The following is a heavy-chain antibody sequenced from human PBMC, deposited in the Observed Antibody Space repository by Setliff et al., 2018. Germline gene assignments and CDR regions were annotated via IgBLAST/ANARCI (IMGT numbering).Heavy chain of an antibody. CDR2: ISRSSTYI. CDR1: GFTFSTHS. CDR3: ASAGHSGSWFPFDAFHI. Sequence: PGESLKISCAASGFTFSTHSMNWVRQAPGKGLEWVSSISRSSTYIYYADSMKGRFTISRDNAKNSLYQQMNSLRAEDTAVYYCASAGHSGSWFPFDAFHIWGQGTMVTVS. V-gene: IGHV3-21*01. J-gene: IGHJ3*02. D-gene: IGHD6-13*01.